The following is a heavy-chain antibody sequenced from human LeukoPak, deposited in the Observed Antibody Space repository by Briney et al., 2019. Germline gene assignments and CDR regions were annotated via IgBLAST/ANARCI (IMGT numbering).Heavy chain of an antibody. CDR3: ARGLLTPRDGYKTLYY. V-gene: IGHV1-8*01. CDR2: MDPNSGNA. J-gene: IGHJ4*02. Sequence: ASVKVSCKASGYTFTSYDINWVRQATGQGLEWMGWMDPNSGNAGFALKFQGRVTMTRNTPISTASMELSSLRSDDTAVYYCARGLLTPRDGYKTLYYWGQGSLVTVSS. CDR1: GYTFTSYD. D-gene: IGHD5-24*01.